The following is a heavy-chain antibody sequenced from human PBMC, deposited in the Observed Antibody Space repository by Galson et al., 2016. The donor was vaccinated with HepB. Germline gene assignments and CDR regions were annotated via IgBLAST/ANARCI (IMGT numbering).Heavy chain of an antibody. CDR3: AKEGWVFSYYFDY. V-gene: IGHV3-30*18. D-gene: IGHD2/OR15-2a*01. CDR2: ISYDGSNK. CDR1: GFTFSSYG. Sequence: SLRLSCAASGFTFSSYGMHWVRQAPGKGPECVAVISYDGSNKYYADSVKGRFTISRDNSKNTLYLQVNSLRAEDTAVYYCAKEGWVFSYYFDYWGQGTLVTVSS. J-gene: IGHJ4*02.